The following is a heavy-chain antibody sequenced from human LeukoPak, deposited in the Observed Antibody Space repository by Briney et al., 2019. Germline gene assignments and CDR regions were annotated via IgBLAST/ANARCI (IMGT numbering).Heavy chain of an antibody. Sequence: HPGGSLRLSCAASGFTFSSYWMHWVRQAPGKGLVWVSRIYSDGSNTIYADSVKGRFTISRDNAKNTLYLQMNSLTAEDTAIYYCTRDSKYVMDVWGQGTTVTVSS. CDR1: GFTFSSYW. V-gene: IGHV3-74*01. CDR3: TRDSKYVMDV. D-gene: IGHD4-11*01. J-gene: IGHJ6*02. CDR2: IYSDGSNT.